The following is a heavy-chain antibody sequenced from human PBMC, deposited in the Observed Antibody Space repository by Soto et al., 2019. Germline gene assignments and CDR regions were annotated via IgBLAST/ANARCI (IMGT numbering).Heavy chain of an antibody. D-gene: IGHD1-1*01. Sequence: GESLKISCKTSGYTFSAFWIHWVRQVPGKGLEWLGKIDPSDSYTNYSPSFEGHITISTDNSITTAYLQWSSLRASDTALSFCARVYKNWFDSWAQGTMVTVSS. J-gene: IGHJ5*01. CDR1: GYTFSAFW. CDR3: ARVYKNWFDS. CDR2: IDPSDSYT. V-gene: IGHV5-10-1*01.